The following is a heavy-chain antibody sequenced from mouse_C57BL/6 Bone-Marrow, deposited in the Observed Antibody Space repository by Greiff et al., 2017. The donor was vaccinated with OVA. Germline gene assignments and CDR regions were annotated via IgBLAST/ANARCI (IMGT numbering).Heavy chain of an antibody. CDR1: GYTFTDYY. CDR2: INPYNGGT. Sequence: EVQLQQSGPVLVKPGASVKMSCKASGYTFTDYYMNWVKQSHGKSLEWIGVINPYNGGTSYNQKFKGKATLTVDKSSSTAYMELNSLTSEDSAVYYCARYSNYWYFDVWGTGTTVTVSS. CDR3: ARYSNYWYFDV. V-gene: IGHV1-19*01. D-gene: IGHD2-5*01. J-gene: IGHJ1*03.